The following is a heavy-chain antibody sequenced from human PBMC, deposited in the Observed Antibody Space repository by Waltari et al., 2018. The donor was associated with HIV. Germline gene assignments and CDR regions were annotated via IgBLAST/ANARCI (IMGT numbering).Heavy chain of an antibody. J-gene: IGHJ4*02. Sequence: EVHLVESGGGLVQPGRSLRLSCTASGFNFGDYALSWVRQAPGTVREGVGFIRSKRYGGTTEYAASVKGRFTFSRDDSKSIAYLQMTSLKTEDTAVYYCTRELYRTSSRSGFWGQGTLVTVSS. D-gene: IGHD6-6*01. CDR1: GFNFGDYA. CDR3: TRELYRTSSRSGF. V-gene: IGHV3-49*04. CDR2: IRSKRYGGTT.